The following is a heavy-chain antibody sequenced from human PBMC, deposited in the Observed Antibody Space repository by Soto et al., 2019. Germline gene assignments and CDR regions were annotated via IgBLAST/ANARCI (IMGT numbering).Heavy chain of an antibody. CDR3: ARVVYSSSKRFLARWFDP. V-gene: IGHV4-30-4*01. CDR2: IYYSGST. J-gene: IGHJ5*02. CDR1: GGSISSGNYY. Sequence: LSLTCTVSGGSISSGNYYWSWIRQPPGKGLEWIGYIYYSGSTYYNPSLKSRVTISVDTSKNQFSLKLSSVTAADTAVYYCARVVYSSSKRFLARWFDPWGQGTLVTVSS. D-gene: IGHD6-6*01.